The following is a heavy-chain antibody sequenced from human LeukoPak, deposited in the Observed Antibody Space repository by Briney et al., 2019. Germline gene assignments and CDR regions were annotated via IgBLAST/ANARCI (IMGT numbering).Heavy chain of an antibody. CDR1: GGTFSSYA. Sequence: SVKVSCKASGGTFSSYAISWVRQAPGQGLEWMGGIIPIFGTANYAQKFQGRVTITADESTSTAYMELSSLRSEDAAVYYCAREVAPMWAFDIWGQGTMVTVSS. J-gene: IGHJ3*02. CDR2: IIPIFGTA. V-gene: IGHV1-69*13. CDR3: AREVAPMWAFDI. D-gene: IGHD2-21*01.